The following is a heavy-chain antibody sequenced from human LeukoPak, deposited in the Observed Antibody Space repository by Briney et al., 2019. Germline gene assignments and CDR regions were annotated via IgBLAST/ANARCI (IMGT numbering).Heavy chain of an antibody. Sequence: GGSLRLSCAASGFTFSSCAMSWVRQAPGKGLEWVSAISGSGGSTYYADSVKGRFTISRDNAKNSLYLQMNSLRAEDTAVYYCARGYDYGDLSYFDYWGQGTLVTVSS. J-gene: IGHJ4*02. CDR3: ARGYDYGDLSYFDY. CDR2: ISGSGGST. V-gene: IGHV3-23*01. D-gene: IGHD4-17*01. CDR1: GFTFSSCA.